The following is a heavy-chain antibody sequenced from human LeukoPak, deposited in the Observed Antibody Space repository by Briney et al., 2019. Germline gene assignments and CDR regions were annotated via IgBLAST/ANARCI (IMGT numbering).Heavy chain of an antibody. CDR3: TRFEDYGGKRDVFDI. CDR2: INPHSGGA. Sequence: GASVKVSCKASGYTFTAYCINWVRQAPGQGLEWMGWINPHSGGAAYAQGVQGRVTMTRDTSISTAYMELNNLRSDDTAFYYCTRFEDYGGKRDVFDIWGQGTMVTVSS. V-gene: IGHV1-2*02. CDR1: GYTFTAYC. J-gene: IGHJ3*02. D-gene: IGHD4-23*01.